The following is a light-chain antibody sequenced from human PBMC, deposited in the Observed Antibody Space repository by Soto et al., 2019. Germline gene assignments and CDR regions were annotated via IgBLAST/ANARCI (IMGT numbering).Light chain of an antibody. CDR3: SSYTSSSPYV. CDR1: SSDVGGYNY. CDR2: EVT. V-gene: IGLV2-14*01. J-gene: IGLJ1*01. Sequence: QSVLTQPASVSGSPGQSITISCTGTSSDVGGYNYASWYQQHPGKAPKLMIYEVTNRPSGVSNRFSGSKSGNTASLTISGLQAEDEADYYCSSYTSSSPYVFGTGTKATVL.